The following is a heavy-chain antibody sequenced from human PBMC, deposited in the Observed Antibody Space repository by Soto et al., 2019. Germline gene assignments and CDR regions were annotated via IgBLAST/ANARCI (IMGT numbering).Heavy chain of an antibody. CDR1: GWSFSGYY. D-gene: IGHD4-17*01. V-gene: IGHV4-34*01. CDR3: ARAYGGNVFDY. CDR2: INHSGGT. Sequence: QVQLQQWGAGLLKPSETLSLTCAVYGWSFSGYYWSWIRQPPGKGLEWIGEINHSGGTNSNPSLKRRVTISVDTSKNQFSLKLSSVTAADTAVYYCARAYGGNVFDYWGQGTLVTVSS. J-gene: IGHJ4*02.